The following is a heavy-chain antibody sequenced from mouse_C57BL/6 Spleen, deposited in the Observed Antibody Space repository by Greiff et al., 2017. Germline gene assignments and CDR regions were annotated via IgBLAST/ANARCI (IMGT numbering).Heavy chain of an antibody. CDR1: GYTFTSYW. D-gene: IGHD1-1*01. CDR2: IYPGSGST. V-gene: IGHV1-55*01. Sequence: QVQLQQPGAELVKPGASVKMSCKASGYTFTSYWITWVKQRPGQGLEWIGDIYPGSGSTNYNEKFKSKATLTVDTSSSPAYMQLSSLTSEDSAVYYCARPPITTAGYYFDYWGQGTTLTVSS. J-gene: IGHJ2*01. CDR3: ARPPITTAGYYFDY.